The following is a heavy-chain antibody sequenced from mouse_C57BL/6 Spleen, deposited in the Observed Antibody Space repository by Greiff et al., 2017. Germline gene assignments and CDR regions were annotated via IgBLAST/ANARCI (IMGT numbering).Heavy chain of an antibody. Sequence: EVQLQQSGPELVKPGASVKISCKASGYTFTDYYMNWVKQSHGKSLEWIGDINPNNGGTSYNQKFKGKATLTVDKSSSTAYMELRSLTSEDSAVYYCARKGWLLPAVWFAYWGQGTLVTVSA. CDR3: ARKGWLLPAVWFAY. CDR1: GYTFTDYY. D-gene: IGHD2-3*01. J-gene: IGHJ3*01. V-gene: IGHV1-26*01. CDR2: INPNNGGT.